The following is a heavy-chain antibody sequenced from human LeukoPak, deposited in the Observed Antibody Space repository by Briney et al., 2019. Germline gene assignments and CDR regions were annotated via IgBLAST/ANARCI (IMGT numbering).Heavy chain of an antibody. CDR3: ARAYDFWSGYLYYFDY. CDR1: GFTFSGYW. Sequence: AGGSLRLSCAASGFTFSGYWMSWIRQAPGKGLEWVSYISSSGSTIYYADSVKGRFTISRDNAKNSLYLQMNSLRAEDTAVYYCARAYDFWSGYLYYFDYWGQGTLVTVSS. CDR2: ISSSGSTI. D-gene: IGHD3-3*01. J-gene: IGHJ4*02. V-gene: IGHV3-11*04.